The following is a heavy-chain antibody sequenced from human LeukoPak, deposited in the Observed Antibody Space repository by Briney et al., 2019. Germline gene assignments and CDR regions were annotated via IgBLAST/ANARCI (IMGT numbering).Heavy chain of an antibody. V-gene: IGHV1-2*02. CDR1: GYTFTGYY. D-gene: IGHD6-19*01. J-gene: IGHJ4*02. Sequence: ASVKVSCKASGYTFTGYYMHWVRQAPGQGLEWMGWINPNSGGTNYAQKFQGRVTMTRDTSISTAYMELSRLGSDDTAVYYCARDHRGYSSGWYGYWGQGTLVTVSS. CDR2: INPNSGGT. CDR3: ARDHRGYSSGWYGY.